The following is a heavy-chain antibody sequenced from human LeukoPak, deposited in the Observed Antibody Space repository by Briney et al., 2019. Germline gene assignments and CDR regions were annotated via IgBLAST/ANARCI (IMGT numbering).Heavy chain of an antibody. CDR1: GYTFTSYD. J-gene: IGHJ5*02. CDR2: ISAYNGNT. Sequence: ASVKVSCKASGYTFTSYDINWVRQAPGQGLEWMGWISAYNGNTNYAQKLQGRVTMTTDTFTSTAYMELGSLRSDDTAVYYCARDGSGSYYPNWFDLWGQGTLVTVSS. V-gene: IGHV1-18*04. CDR3: ARDGSGSYYPNWFDL. D-gene: IGHD3-10*01.